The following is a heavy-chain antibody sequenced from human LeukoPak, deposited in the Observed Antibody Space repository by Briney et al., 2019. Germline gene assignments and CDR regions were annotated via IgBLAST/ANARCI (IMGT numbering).Heavy chain of an antibody. Sequence: GESLKISCKGSGYTFTNYWIGWVRQMPGKGLEWMGIIYPGDSDTRYSPSFQGQVTISADKSIRTAYLQWSSLKASDTAMYYCARRDELTFDYWGQGTLATVSS. J-gene: IGHJ4*02. CDR3: ARRDELTFDY. V-gene: IGHV5-51*01. CDR2: IYPGDSDT. CDR1: GYTFTNYW. D-gene: IGHD5-24*01.